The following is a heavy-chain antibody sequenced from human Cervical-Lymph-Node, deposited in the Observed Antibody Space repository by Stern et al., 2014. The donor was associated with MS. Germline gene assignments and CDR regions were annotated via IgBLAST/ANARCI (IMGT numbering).Heavy chain of an antibody. Sequence: QVQLVDSGTEVKKPGSSVQVSCKAAGDRFDSYGIRWVRQAPGQGLEWMGELFPFFGTPISAQKFQGRVAMTADESTTTAYMDLTSLSVEDTAVYYCATSTYGLVHWGQGTLVTVSS. CDR3: ATSTYGLVH. J-gene: IGHJ4*02. CDR1: GDRFDSYG. CDR2: LFPFFGTP. V-gene: IGHV1-69*01. D-gene: IGHD3-10*01.